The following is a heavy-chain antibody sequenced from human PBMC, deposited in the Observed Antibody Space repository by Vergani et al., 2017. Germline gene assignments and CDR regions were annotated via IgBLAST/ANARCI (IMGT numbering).Heavy chain of an antibody. Sequence: QVQLVQSGAEVKKPGASVKVSCKASGYTFTSYYMHWVRQAPGQGLEWMGIINPSGGSTSYAQKFQGRVTMTRDTSTSTVYMELSSLRSEDTAVYYCARDTGDYGDYGGDAFDIWGQGTMVTVSS. CDR3: ARDTGDYGDYGGDAFDI. D-gene: IGHD4-17*01. V-gene: IGHV1-46*01. CDR2: INPSGGST. CDR1: GYTFTSYY. J-gene: IGHJ3*02.